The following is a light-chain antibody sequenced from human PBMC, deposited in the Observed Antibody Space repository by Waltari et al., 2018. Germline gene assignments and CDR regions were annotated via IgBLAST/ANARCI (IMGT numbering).Light chain of an antibody. CDR3: SSYAVTATLL. V-gene: IGLV2-14*03. CDR2: DVK. J-gene: IGLJ2*01. CDR1: RGDVGGYDY. Sequence: QSVLTQPASVSGSPGQSITISCTGTRGDVGGYDYVSWYQQQPGKAPKLMIYDVKNRPSRVSNRVSGSKSGDTASLTISGPQAEDEADYYCSSYAVTATLLFGGGTTLTVL.